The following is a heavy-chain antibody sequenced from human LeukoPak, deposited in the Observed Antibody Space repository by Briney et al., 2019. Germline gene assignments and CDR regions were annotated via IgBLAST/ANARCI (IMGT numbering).Heavy chain of an antibody. CDR2: INLSGGST. Sequence: AASVKVPCKASGYTFTSYHMHWVRQAPGQGLEWMGLINLSGGSTTYAQRFQGRVTLTRDTSTSTVYMELSSLRSEDTAVYYCARDYVDDIPMIKDYWGQGTLVTVSS. CDR1: GYTFTSYH. D-gene: IGHD2-8*01. CDR3: ARDYVDDIPMIKDY. V-gene: IGHV1-46*01. J-gene: IGHJ4*02.